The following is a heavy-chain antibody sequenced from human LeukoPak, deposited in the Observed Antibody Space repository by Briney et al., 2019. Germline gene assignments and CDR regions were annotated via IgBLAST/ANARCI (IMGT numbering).Heavy chain of an antibody. Sequence: GGSLRLSCAASGFTFSSYSMNWVRQAPGKGLEWVSSISSSSSYIYYADSVKGRFTISRDNAKNSLYLQMNSLRSEDTAVYYCARGSYYDSSGYYTFDYWGEGTLVTVSS. V-gene: IGHV3-21*04. J-gene: IGHJ4*02. CDR3: ARGSYYDSSGYYTFDY. CDR2: ISSSSSYI. D-gene: IGHD3-22*01. CDR1: GFTFSSYS.